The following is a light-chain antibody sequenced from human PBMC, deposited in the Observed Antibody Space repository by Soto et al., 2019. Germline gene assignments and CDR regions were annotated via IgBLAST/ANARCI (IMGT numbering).Light chain of an antibody. CDR3: QKYNSAGT. V-gene: IGKV1-27*01. J-gene: IGKJ1*01. Sequence: IWMTQSAALLSGATGDRVTISCRVSQGISSYLACYQQKPGKVPKLLIYAASTLQSGVPSRFSGSGSGTDFTLTISSLQPEDVATYYCQKYNSAGTFGQGTKVDIK. CDR1: QGISSY. CDR2: AAS.